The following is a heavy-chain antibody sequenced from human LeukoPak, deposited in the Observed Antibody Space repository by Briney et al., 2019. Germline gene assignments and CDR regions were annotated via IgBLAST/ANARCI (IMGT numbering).Heavy chain of an antibody. CDR2: IGTVGDT. V-gene: IGHV3-13*01. Sequence: GGSLRLSCATSGFTFSSHDMHWVRQTTEKGLEWVSGIGTVGDTYYAVSVKGRFTISRENANNSLYLQMNSLRDGDTGEYYCARGGNGDYTYYFDSWGQGSLVTVSS. CDR1: GFTFSSHD. J-gene: IGHJ4*02. CDR3: ARGGNGDYTYYFDS. D-gene: IGHD4-17*01.